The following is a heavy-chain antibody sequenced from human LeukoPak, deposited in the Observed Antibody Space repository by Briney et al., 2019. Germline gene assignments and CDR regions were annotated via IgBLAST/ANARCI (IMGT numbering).Heavy chain of an antibody. CDR3: ARWGITFGGSSYLDQ. CDR1: GGSIIGYY. V-gene: IGHV4-59*01. J-gene: IGHJ4*02. Sequence: SETLSLTCTVSGGSIIGYYWSWLRQSPGKGLEYIGDISYTGATNYNPSLNNRVTMSLDTPKNQFSLNLTSVTTADAALFYCARWGITFGGSSYLDQWGQGILVTVSS. CDR2: ISYTGAT. D-gene: IGHD3-16*01.